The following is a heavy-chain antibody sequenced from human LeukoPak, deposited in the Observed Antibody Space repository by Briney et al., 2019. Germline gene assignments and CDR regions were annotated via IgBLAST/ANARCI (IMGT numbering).Heavy chain of an antibody. D-gene: IGHD6-19*01. CDR3: AKPYSTIRVAGTPFDY. CDR2: ISGDGGST. CDR1: GFTFDDYA. Sequence: GGSLRLSCAASGFTFDDYAMHWVRQAPGKGLEWVSLISGDGGSTYYADSVKGRFTISRDNSKNSLYLQMDSLGTEDTALYYCAKPYSTIRVAGTPFDYWGQGTLVTVSS. V-gene: IGHV3-43*02. J-gene: IGHJ4*02.